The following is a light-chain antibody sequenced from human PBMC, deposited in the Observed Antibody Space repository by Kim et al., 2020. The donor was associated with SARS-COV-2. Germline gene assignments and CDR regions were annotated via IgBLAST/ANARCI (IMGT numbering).Light chain of an antibody. J-gene: IGKJ1*01. CDR1: QTVTSSY. Sequence: SPGERATLSCRASQTVTSSYLAWYQQTTGQAPRLLIHAAASRATGIPDRFSGSGSGTDFALTISRLEPEDFAVYYCQQYGSSSWAFGQGTKVDIK. CDR2: AAA. CDR3: QQYGSSSWA. V-gene: IGKV3-20*01.